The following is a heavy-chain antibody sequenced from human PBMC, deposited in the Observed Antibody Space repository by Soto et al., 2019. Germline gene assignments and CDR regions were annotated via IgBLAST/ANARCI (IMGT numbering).Heavy chain of an antibody. Sequence: QVQLVESGGGVVQPGRSLRLSCAASGFTFSSYAMHWVRQAPGKGLEWVAVISYDGSNKYYADSVKGRFTISRDNSKITLYLQMNSLRAEDTGVYYCARDKAVTDLFIYYGMDVWGQGTTVTVSS. D-gene: IGHD2-21*02. CDR2: ISYDGSNK. CDR1: GFTFSSYA. CDR3: ARDKAVTDLFIYYGMDV. V-gene: IGHV3-30-3*01. J-gene: IGHJ6*02.